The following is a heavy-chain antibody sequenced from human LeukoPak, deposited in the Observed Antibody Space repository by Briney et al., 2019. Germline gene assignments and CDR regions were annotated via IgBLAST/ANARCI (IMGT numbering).Heavy chain of an antibody. J-gene: IGHJ5*02. Sequence: SETLSLTCTVSGGSISSANYYWSWIRQPAGKGLEWTGRIYTSGSTSYNPSLKSRVTISVDTSKNQFSLKLSSVTAADTAVYYCARAKWFGELGRGNWFDPWGQGTLVTVSS. CDR3: ARAKWFGELGRGNWFDP. V-gene: IGHV4-61*02. D-gene: IGHD3-10*01. CDR2: IYTSGST. CDR1: GGSISSANYY.